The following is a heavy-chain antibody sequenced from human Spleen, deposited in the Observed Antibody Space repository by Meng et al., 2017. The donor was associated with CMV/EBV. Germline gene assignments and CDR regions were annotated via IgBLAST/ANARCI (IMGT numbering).Heavy chain of an antibody. CDR3: ARDRATRAYYFDY. Sequence: KASGYTCTNYGISWVRQAPGQGLEWMGGISAYNGNTKYAQKLQGRVTMTTDTSTSTAYMELRSLRSDDTAIYFCARDRATRAYYFDYWGQGTLVTVSS. CDR1: GYTCTNYG. J-gene: IGHJ4*02. D-gene: IGHD1-1*01. V-gene: IGHV1-18*01. CDR2: ISAYNGNT.